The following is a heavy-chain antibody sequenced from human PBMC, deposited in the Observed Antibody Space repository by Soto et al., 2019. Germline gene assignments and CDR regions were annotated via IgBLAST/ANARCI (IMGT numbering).Heavy chain of an antibody. V-gene: IGHV1-18*01. CDR3: ASAHYDYLWGSYRYNWFDP. CDR1: GYTFTSYG. Sequence: ASVKVSCKASGYTFTSYGISWVRQAPGQGLEWMGWISAYNGNIKYAQKLQGRVTMTTDTSTGTAYMELRSLGSDDTAVYYCASAHYDYLWGSYRYNWFDPWGQGTLVTVSS. D-gene: IGHD3-16*02. CDR2: ISAYNGNI. J-gene: IGHJ5*02.